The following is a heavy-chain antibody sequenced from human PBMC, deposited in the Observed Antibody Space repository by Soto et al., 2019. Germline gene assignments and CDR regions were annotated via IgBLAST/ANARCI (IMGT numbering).Heavy chain of an antibody. CDR1: GYTFTSYY. CDR3: ARDNSSGFRPHKYYFDY. V-gene: IGHV1-46*01. D-gene: IGHD3-22*01. CDR2: INPSGGST. J-gene: IGHJ4*02. Sequence: GASVKVSCKASGYTFTSYYMHWVRQAPGQGLEWMGIINPSGGSTSYAQKFQGRVTMTRDTSTSTVYMELSSLRSEDTAVYYCARDNSSGFRPHKYYFDYWGQGTLVTVSS.